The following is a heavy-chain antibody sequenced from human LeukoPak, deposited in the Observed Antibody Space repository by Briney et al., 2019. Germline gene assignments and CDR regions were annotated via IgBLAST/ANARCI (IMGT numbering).Heavy chain of an antibody. Sequence: KASETLSLTCTVSGGSISSSSYYWGWIRQPPGKGLEWIGSIYYSGSTYYNPPLKSRVTISVDTSKNQFSLKLSSVTAADTAVYYCARPNSSGWYGYWGQGTLVTVSS. CDR3: ARPNSSGWYGY. CDR2: IYYSGST. CDR1: GGSISSSSYY. J-gene: IGHJ4*02. V-gene: IGHV4-39*01. D-gene: IGHD6-19*01.